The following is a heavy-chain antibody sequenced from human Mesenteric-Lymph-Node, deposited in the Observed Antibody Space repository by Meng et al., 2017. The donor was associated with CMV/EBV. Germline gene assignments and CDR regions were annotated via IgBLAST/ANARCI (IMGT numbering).Heavy chain of an antibody. CDR2: INHSGST. J-gene: IGHJ4*02. CDR3: ARALPYCSSTSCYLDY. CDR1: GWSFSGYY. Sequence: YGWSFSGYYWSWIRQPPGKGLEWIGEINHSGSTNYKPSLKSRVTISVDTSKNQFSLKLNSVTAADTAVYYCARALPYCSSTSCYLDYWGQGTLVTVSS. D-gene: IGHD2-2*01. V-gene: IGHV4-34*01.